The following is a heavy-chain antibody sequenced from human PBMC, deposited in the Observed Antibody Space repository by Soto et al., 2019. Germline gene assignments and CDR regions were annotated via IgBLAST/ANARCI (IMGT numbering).Heavy chain of an antibody. J-gene: IGHJ4*02. CDR2: ISAYNGNT. CDR3: ARDLKPPGAVAGTGGFDY. Sequence: ASVKVSCKASGYTFTSYVISWVRQAPGQGLEWMGWISAYNGNTNYAQKLQGRVTMTTDTSTSTAYMELRSLRSDDTAVYYCARDLKPPGAVAGTGGFDYWGQGTLVTVSS. D-gene: IGHD6-19*01. CDR1: GYTFTSYV. V-gene: IGHV1-18*01.